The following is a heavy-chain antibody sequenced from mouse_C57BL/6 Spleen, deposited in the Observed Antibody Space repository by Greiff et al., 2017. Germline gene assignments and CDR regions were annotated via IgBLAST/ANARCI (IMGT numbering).Heavy chain of an antibody. J-gene: IGHJ2*01. CDR3: ARGGGTTVVDYFDY. CDR1: GYTFTSYW. D-gene: IGHD1-1*01. CDR2: IYPGSGST. V-gene: IGHV1-55*01. Sequence: QVQLQQPGAELVKPGASVKMSCKASGYTFTSYWITWVKQRPGQGLEWIGDIYPGSGSTNYNEKFKSKAILTVDTSSSTAYMQLSSLTSEDSAVYYCARGGGTTVVDYFDYWGQGTTLTVSS.